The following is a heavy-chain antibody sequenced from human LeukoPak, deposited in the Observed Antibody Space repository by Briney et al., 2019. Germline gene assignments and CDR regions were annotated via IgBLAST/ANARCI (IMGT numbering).Heavy chain of an antibody. V-gene: IGHV1-18*01. J-gene: IGHJ4*02. D-gene: IGHD2-21*02. Sequence: ASVKVSCKASGYTFTSYGISWVRQAPGQGLEWMGWISGYNGNTNYAQNLQGRVTMTQDTSTDTAYMELSSLRSEDTAVYYCATLNCGGDCKFDYWGQGTLVTVSS. CDR2: ISGYNGNT. CDR3: ATLNCGGDCKFDY. CDR1: GYTFTSYG.